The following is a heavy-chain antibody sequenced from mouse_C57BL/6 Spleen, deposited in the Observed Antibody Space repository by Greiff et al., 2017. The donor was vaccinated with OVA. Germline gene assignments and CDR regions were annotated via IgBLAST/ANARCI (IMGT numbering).Heavy chain of an antibody. Sequence: EVMLVESGGGLVQPGGSMKLSCVASGFTFSNYWMNWVRQSPEKGLEWVAQIRLKSDTYGTHYAESVKGKFTISRDDTKSSVYLQMNTLRAEDTGIYYCTGLDGYYKDWYFDVWGTGTTVTVSS. V-gene: IGHV6-3*01. J-gene: IGHJ1*03. CDR1: GFTFSNYW. CDR2: IRLKSDTYGT. D-gene: IGHD2-3*01. CDR3: TGLDGYYKDWYFDV.